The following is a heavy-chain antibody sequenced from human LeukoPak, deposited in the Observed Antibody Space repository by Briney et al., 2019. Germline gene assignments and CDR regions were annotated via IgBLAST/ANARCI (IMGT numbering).Heavy chain of an antibody. CDR2: ISYDGSNK. J-gene: IGHJ4*02. D-gene: IGHD3-10*01. V-gene: IGHV3-30*18. CDR1: GFTFSSYG. CDR3: AKDSEVWFGAYYFDY. Sequence: GRSLRLSCAASGFTFSSYGMHWVRQASGKGLEWVAVISYDGSNKYYADSVKGRFTISRDNSKNTLYLQMNSLRAEDTAVYYCAKDSEVWFGAYYFDYWGQGTLVTVSS.